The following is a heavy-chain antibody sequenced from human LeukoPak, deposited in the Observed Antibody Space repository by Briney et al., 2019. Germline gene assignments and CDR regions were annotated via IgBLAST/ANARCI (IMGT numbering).Heavy chain of an antibody. CDR2: IYYSGST. CDR1: GGSISSYY. V-gene: IGHV4-59*01. D-gene: IGHD4-23*01. J-gene: IGHJ6*03. CDR3: ARAVRTYGGPGYYMDV. Sequence: SETLSLTCTVSGGSISSYYWSWIRQPPGKGLEWIGYIYYSGSTYYNPSLKSRVTISVDTSKNQFSLKLSSVTAADTAMYYCARAVRTYGGPGYYMDVWGKGTTVTVSS.